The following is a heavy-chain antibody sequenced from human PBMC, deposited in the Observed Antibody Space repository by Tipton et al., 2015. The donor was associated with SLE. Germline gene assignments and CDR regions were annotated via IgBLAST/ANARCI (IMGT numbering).Heavy chain of an antibody. Sequence: SLRLSCVASGFIFKNYAMSWVRQAPGKGLEWVSAISGSGGSTYYADSVKGRFTISRDNSKNTLYLQMNSLRAEDTAVYYCAKARYSSGWLVDYWGQGTLVTVSS. CDR3: AKARYSSGWLVDY. CDR1: GFIFKNYA. V-gene: IGHV3-23*01. CDR2: ISGSGGST. D-gene: IGHD6-19*01. J-gene: IGHJ4*02.